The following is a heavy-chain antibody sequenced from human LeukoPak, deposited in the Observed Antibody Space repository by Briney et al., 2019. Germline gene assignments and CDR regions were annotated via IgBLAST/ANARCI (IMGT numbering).Heavy chain of an antibody. D-gene: IGHD6-6*01. CDR3: TRLLPSSHHFFDS. CDR1: GFTVSNDY. CDR2: IYGGGPT. Sequence: PRGSLRLSCAVSGFTVSNDYMSWVRQAPGKGLEWVSVIYGGGPTYFVDSVRGRFTISRYNFENTVFLQMDSLRPEDTAVYYCTRLLPSSHHFFDSWGQGTLVTVS. V-gene: IGHV3-53*01. J-gene: IGHJ4*02.